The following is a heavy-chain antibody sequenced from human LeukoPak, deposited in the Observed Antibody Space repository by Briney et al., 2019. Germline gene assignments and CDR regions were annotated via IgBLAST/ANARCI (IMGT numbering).Heavy chain of an antibody. Sequence: PGASLKISCKGSGYSFTSYWIGWVRQMPGKGLEWMGIIYPGDSDTRYSPSFQGQVTISADKSISTAYLQWSSLKASDTAMYYCARGSGSYYPYYYYMDVWGKGTTVTVSS. CDR2: IYPGDSDT. J-gene: IGHJ6*03. V-gene: IGHV5-51*01. CDR1: GYSFTSYW. CDR3: ARGSGSYYPYYYYMDV. D-gene: IGHD1-26*01.